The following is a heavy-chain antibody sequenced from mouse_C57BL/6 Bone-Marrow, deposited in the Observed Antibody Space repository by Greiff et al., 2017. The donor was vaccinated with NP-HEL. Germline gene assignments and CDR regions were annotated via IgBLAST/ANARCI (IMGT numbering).Heavy chain of an antibody. J-gene: IGHJ4*01. D-gene: IGHD2-10*01. V-gene: IGHV1-76*01. CDR3: ARAYYEDAMDY. CDR1: GYTFTDYY. CDR2: IYPGSGNT. Sequence: VQLQQSGAELVRPGASVKLSCKASGYTFTDYYINWVKQRPGQGLEWIARIYPGSGNTYYNEKFKGKATLTAEKSSSTAYMQLSSLTSEDSAVYFCARAYYEDAMDYWGQGTSVTVSS.